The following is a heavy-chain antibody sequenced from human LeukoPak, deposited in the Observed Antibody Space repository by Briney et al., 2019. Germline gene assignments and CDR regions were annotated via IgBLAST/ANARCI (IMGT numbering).Heavy chain of an antibody. J-gene: IGHJ4*02. V-gene: IGHV4-39*01. D-gene: IGHD3-22*01. CDR2: IYYSGST. Sequence: SETLSLTCTVSGGSISSSSYYWGWIRLPPGKGLEWIGSIYYSGSTYYNPSLKSRVTISVDTSKNQFSLKLSSVTAADTAVYYCARVGEYYDSSGYPHYYFDYWGQGTLVTVSS. CDR3: ARVGEYYDSSGYPHYYFDY. CDR1: GGSISSSSYY.